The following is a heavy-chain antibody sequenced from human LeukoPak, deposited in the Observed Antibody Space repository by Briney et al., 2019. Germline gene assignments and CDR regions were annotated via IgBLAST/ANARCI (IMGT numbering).Heavy chain of an antibody. Sequence: GGSLRLSCAGTGFTFSGSAIHWVRQASGKGLEWLGRIRSKGHNYATGYGASVKGRFTISRDDSKNTSYLQLSSLKTEDTAVYYCTIPAGAMTTVTTGDYWGQGTLVTVSS. CDR3: TIPAGAMTTVTTGDY. V-gene: IGHV3-73*01. J-gene: IGHJ4*02. D-gene: IGHD4-17*01. CDR2: IRSKGHNYAT. CDR1: GFTFSGSA.